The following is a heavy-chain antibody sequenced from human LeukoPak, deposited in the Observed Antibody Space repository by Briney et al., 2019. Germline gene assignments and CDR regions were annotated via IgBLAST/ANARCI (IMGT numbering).Heavy chain of an antibody. CDR1: GGSISGFY. Sequence: SQTLSLTCTVSGGSISGFYWNWIRQPPGKGLEWIGYVYYSGNTNYNPSLKSRVTISLDTSKNQFSLKLRSVTAADTAVYYCARDTRDAFDIWGQGTMVTVSS. V-gene: IGHV4-59*01. CDR3: ARDTRDAFDI. CDR2: VYYSGNT. J-gene: IGHJ3*02.